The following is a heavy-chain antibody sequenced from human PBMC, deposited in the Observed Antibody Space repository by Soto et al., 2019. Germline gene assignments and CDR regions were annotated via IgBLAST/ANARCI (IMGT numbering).Heavy chain of an antibody. J-gene: IGHJ4*02. CDR1: GFTFSSHA. V-gene: IGHV3-23*01. Sequence: EVQLLESGGGLVQPGGSLRLSCEASGFTFSSHAMSWVRQAPGKGLEWVSAISGSAAGTFDADSVRGRFTISRDNSKNTLYLHMTSLRVEDTARYYGTKDPCNSSSCYVDFWGQGSLVTVSS. CDR2: ISGSAAGT. D-gene: IGHD2-2*01. CDR3: TKDPCNSSSCYVDF.